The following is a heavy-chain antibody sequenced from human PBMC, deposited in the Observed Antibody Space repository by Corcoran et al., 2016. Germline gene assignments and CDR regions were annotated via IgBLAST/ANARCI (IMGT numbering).Heavy chain of an antibody. CDR1: GDSVSSNSAA. V-gene: IGHV6-1*01. Sequence: QVQLQQSGPGLVKPSQTLSLTCAISGDSVSSNSAAWNWIRQSPSRGLEWLGRTYYRSKWYNDYAVSVKSRITINPDTSKNQFSLQLNSVTPEDTDVYYCARNSEQLVRQSYYFDYWGQGTLVTVSS. D-gene: IGHD6-13*01. CDR3: ARNSEQLVRQSYYFDY. J-gene: IGHJ4*02. CDR2: TYYRSKWYN.